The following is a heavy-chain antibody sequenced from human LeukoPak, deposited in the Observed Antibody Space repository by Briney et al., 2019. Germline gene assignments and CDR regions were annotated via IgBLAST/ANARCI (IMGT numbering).Heavy chain of an antibody. J-gene: IGHJ4*02. V-gene: IGHV1-2*02. CDR3: AKKVRGPSHPLDF. D-gene: IGHD5-12*01. Sequence: ASVKVSCKASGYSFSGYYMQWVRQAPGQGLEWMGWINPEKRDTGYAHKFQGRVTMTSDTSISTAYMELSSLRSDDTAVYYCAKKVRGPSHPLDFWGQGTLVTVSS. CDR2: INPEKRDT. CDR1: GYSFSGYY.